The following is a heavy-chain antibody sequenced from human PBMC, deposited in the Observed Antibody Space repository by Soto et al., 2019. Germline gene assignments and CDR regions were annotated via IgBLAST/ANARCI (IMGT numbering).Heavy chain of an antibody. V-gene: IGHV1-69*13. J-gene: IGHJ2*01. D-gene: IGHD6-13*01. CDR1: GGTFSRHA. Sequence: ASVKVYCKASGGTFSRHAINWVRQAPGQGLEWMGGIIPLFGTTNYAQKFKGRVTISADESTSTAYMELSSLTSEDAAVYYCARAAIHGSSWYFWFDLWGRGTMV. CDR3: ARAAIHGSSWYFWFDL. CDR2: IIPLFGTT.